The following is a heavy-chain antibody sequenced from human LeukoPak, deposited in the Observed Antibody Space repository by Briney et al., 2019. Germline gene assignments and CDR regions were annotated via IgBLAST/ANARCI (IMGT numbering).Heavy chain of an antibody. J-gene: IGHJ4*02. D-gene: IGHD6-6*01. CDR1: GYSISSGYY. CDR2: IYHSGST. Sequence: SETLSLTCTVSGYSISSGYYWGWIRQPSGKGLEWIGSIYHSGSTYYNPSLKSRVTISVDTSKNQFSLKLSSVTAADTAVYYCARVFAYSSSSVDYWGQGTLVTVSS. CDR3: ARVFAYSSSSVDY. V-gene: IGHV4-38-2*02.